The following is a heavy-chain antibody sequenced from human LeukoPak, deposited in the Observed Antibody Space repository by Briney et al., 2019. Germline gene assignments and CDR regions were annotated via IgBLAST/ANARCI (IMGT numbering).Heavy chain of an antibody. Sequence: PGGSLRLSCAASGFTFSSYAMSWVRQAPRKGLEWVSAISGSGGSTYYADSVKGRFTISRDNSKNTLYLQMNSLRAEDTAVYYCAKAPMGSSGWYVDYWGQGTLVTVSS. CDR1: GFTFSSYA. CDR3: AKAPMGSSGWYVDY. D-gene: IGHD6-19*01. J-gene: IGHJ4*02. CDR2: ISGSGGST. V-gene: IGHV3-23*01.